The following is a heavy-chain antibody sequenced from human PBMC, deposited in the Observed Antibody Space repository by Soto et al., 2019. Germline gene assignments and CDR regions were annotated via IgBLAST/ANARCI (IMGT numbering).Heavy chain of an antibody. V-gene: IGHV4-38-2*01. CDR1: GYSISSGYY. J-gene: IGHJ4*02. D-gene: IGHD3-9*01. CDR3: ARVGDILTGYADY. CDR2: IYHSGST. Sequence: SETLSLTCAVSGYSISSGYYWGWIRQPPGKGLEWIGSIYHSGSTYYNPSLKSRVTISVDTSKNQFSLRLSSVTAADTAVYYRARVGDILTGYADYWGQGTLVTVSS.